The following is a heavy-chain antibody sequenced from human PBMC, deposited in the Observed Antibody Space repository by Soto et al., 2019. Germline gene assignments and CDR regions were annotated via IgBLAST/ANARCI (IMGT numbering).Heavy chain of an antibody. CDR3: ARGGGYSYGYTPRFDY. Sequence: TLSLTCTVSGGSISSYYWSWIRQPPGKGLEWIGYIYYSGSTNYNPSLKSRVTISVDTSKNQFSLKLSSVTAADTAVYYCARGGGYSYGYTPRFDYWGQGTLVTVSS. D-gene: IGHD5-18*01. CDR1: GGSISSYY. CDR2: IYYSGST. J-gene: IGHJ4*02. V-gene: IGHV4-59*01.